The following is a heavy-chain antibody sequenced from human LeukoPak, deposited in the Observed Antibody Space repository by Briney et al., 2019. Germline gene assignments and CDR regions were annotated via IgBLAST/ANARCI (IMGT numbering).Heavy chain of an antibody. V-gene: IGHV4-31*03. D-gene: IGHD4-11*01. CDR3: ARSLTNSFDY. J-gene: IGHJ4*02. CDR2: IHYSGST. Sequence: SQTLSLTCTVSSGSFSSGGYYWSWIRQHPGKGLGWIGYIHYSGSTYYNPSLKSRVTISVDTSKKQFSLKMNSVTAADTAVYYCARSLTNSFDYWGQGTLVTVSS. CDR1: SGSFSSGGYY.